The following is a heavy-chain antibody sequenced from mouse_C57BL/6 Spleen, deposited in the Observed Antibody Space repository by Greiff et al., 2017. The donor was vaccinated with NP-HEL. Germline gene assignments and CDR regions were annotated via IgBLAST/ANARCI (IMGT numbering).Heavy chain of an antibody. V-gene: IGHV1-80*01. CDR1: GYAFSSYW. D-gene: IGHD2-4*01. CDR2: IYPGDGDT. CDR3: ARWRGYDYKGFDY. J-gene: IGHJ2*01. Sequence: QVQLQQSGAELVKPGASVKISCKASGYAFSSYWMNWVKQRPGKGLEWIGQIYPGDGDTNYNGKFKGKATLTADKSSSTAYMQLSSLTSEDSAVYFCARWRGYDYKGFDYWGQGTTLTVSS.